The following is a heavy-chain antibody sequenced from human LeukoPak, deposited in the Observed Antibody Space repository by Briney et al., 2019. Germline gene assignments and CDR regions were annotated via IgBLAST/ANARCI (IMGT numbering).Heavy chain of an antibody. CDR1: GFTFSSYS. CDR2: ISSSSSYI. Sequence: GGSLRLSCAASGFTFSSYSMNWVRQAPGKGLEWVSSISSSSSYIYYADSVKGRFTISRDNSKNTLYLQMNSLRAEDTAVYYCARDGGGSFDFDYWGQGTLVTVSS. V-gene: IGHV3-21*01. J-gene: IGHJ4*02. D-gene: IGHD1-26*01. CDR3: ARDGGGSFDFDY.